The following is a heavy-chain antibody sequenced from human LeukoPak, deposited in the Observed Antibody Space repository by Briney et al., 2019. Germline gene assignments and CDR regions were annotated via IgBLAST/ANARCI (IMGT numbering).Heavy chain of an antibody. J-gene: IGHJ6*03. D-gene: IGHD2-15*01. V-gene: IGHV3-23*01. CDR1: GFTFSSSG. CDR3: ARGPSMPDENGYCSGGSCYRNYYMDV. CDR2: ISGSGST. Sequence: GGSLRLSCAASGFTFSSSGMSWVRQAPGKGLEWVSSISGSGSTYYADSVKGRFTISRDNSKNTLYLQMNSLRAEDTAVYYCARGPSMPDENGYCSGGSCYRNYYMDVWGKGTTVTVSS.